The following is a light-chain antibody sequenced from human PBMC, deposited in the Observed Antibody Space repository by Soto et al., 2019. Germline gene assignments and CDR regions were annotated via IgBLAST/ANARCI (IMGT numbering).Light chain of an antibody. CDR1: LSVNTF. CDR2: DAS. Sequence: IVLTQPPATLSLSPGEDATLSCRASLSVNTFLAWYQQKPGQAPRLLIYDASNRVTGIPPRFSGSGSGTDFTLTISSLEPEDFVFYYCQQRSNWGITFGQGTRLEIK. CDR3: QQRSNWGIT. J-gene: IGKJ5*01. V-gene: IGKV3-11*01.